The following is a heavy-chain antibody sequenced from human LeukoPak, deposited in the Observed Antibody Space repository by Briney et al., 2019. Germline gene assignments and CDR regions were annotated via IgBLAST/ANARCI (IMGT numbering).Heavy chain of an antibody. CDR1: GGSISSYY. J-gene: IGHJ4*02. CDR3: VTQGHCSGGSCYPKDYFDY. V-gene: IGHV4-59*01. D-gene: IGHD2-15*01. CDR2: IYYSGST. Sequence: PSETLSLTCTVSGGSISSYYWSWTRQPPGKGLEWIGYIYYSGSTNYNPSLKSRVTISVDTSKNQFSLKLSSVTAADTAVYYCVTQGHCSGGSCYPKDYFDYWGQGTLVTVSS.